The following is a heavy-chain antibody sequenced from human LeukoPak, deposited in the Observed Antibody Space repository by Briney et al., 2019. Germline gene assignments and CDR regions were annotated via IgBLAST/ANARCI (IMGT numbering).Heavy chain of an antibody. J-gene: IGHJ4*02. Sequence: GGSLRLSCAVSGFTFSGSAMHWVRQASGKGLEWVGRIRSNANSYATAYAASVKGRFTISRDDSKNTAYLQMNSLKIEDTAVYYCAKARYTSGWYVFDYWGRGTQVTVSS. CDR1: GFTFSGSA. V-gene: IGHV3-73*01. CDR3: AKARYTSGWYVFDY. CDR2: IRSNANSYAT. D-gene: IGHD6-19*01.